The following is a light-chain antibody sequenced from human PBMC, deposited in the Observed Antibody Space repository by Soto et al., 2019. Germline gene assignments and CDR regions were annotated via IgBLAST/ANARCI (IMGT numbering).Light chain of an antibody. CDR1: QSVSSN. CDR2: GAS. Sequence: EIVMTQSPATLSVSPGERATLSCRASQSVSSNLAWYQQKPGQAPRLLIYGASTRATGIPARFSGSGSVTEFTLTISRLQSEDFAVYYCQQYNNWPVTFGQGTKVEIK. J-gene: IGKJ1*01. CDR3: QQYNNWPVT. V-gene: IGKV3-15*01.